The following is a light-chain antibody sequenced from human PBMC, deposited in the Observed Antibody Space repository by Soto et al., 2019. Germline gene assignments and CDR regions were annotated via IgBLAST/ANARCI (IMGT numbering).Light chain of an antibody. CDR3: QQSYSTPLT. Sequence: IQVTTAPSSLSASVGDRVTITCRASQGISSYLNWYQQKPGKAPKLLIYAASSLQSGVPSRFSGSGSGTDFTLTISSLQPEDFATYYCQQSYSTPLTFGGGTKVDI. CDR1: QGISSY. CDR2: AAS. J-gene: IGKJ4*01. V-gene: IGKV1-39*01.